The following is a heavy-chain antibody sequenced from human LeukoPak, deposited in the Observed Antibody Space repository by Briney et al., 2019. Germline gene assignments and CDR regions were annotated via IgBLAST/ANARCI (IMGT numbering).Heavy chain of an antibody. Sequence: QTGGPLRLSCAASGFPLDDYAMHWVRQAPEKGLEWVSLISWDGRSPYYADSVKGRFTIPRDNSTNSLYVQINNLRAHDSDLLSWGKVRSGDKDGYYDYGGQGTLVTVSS. D-gene: IGHD4-23*01. J-gene: IGHJ4*02. CDR2: ISWDGRSP. V-gene: IGHV3-43D*04. CDR3: GKVRSGDKDGYYDY. CDR1: GFPLDDYA.